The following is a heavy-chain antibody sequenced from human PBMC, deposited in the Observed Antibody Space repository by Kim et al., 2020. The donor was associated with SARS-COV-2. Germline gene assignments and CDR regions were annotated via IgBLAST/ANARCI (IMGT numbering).Heavy chain of an antibody. CDR1: GFTFSDYY. J-gene: IGHJ6*02. Sequence: GGSLRLSCAASGFTFSDYYMSWIRQAPGKGLEWVSYISSSGSTIYYADSVKGRFTISRDNAKNSLYLQMNSLRAEDTAVYYCARDERSDTYYDCWSFRAYYYYGMDVWGQGTTVTVSS. D-gene: IGHD3-3*01. CDR3: ARDERSDTYYDCWSFRAYYYYGMDV. CDR2: ISSSGSTI. V-gene: IGHV3-11*01.